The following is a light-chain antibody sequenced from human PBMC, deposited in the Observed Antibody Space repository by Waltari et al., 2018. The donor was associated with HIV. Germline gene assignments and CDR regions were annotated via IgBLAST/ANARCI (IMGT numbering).Light chain of an antibody. J-gene: IGKJ2*01. V-gene: IGKV3-20*01. CDR2: DAS. CDR3: LQYGSSWYT. Sequence: EIVLPQSPGTLSLSPGDRATLSCRASQSVTRNFLAWYQQKRGQAPRLLIYDASTRATGIPDRFSGGGSGTDFTLTISRLEPEDFAVYYCLQYGSSWYTFGQGTNLDI. CDR1: QSVTRNF.